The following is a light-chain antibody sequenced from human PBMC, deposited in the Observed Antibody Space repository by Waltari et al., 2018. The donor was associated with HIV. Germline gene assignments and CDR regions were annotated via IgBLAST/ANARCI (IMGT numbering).Light chain of an antibody. CDR1: RSKIGAGFD. V-gene: IGLV1-40*01. Sequence: QSVLTQPPSVSGAPGQRVTIACTGSRSKIGAGFDVHWSQQIPGQAPKRLIYDNNIRPSGVPDRFSGSKSGTSASLAITGLQSEDEADYYCQSYDMSQSGSLVFGGGTKLTVL. J-gene: IGLJ2*01. CDR3: QSYDMSQSGSLV. CDR2: DNN.